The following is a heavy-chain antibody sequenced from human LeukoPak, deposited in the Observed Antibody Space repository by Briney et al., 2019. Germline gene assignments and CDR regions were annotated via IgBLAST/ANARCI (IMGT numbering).Heavy chain of an antibody. Sequence: GGSLTLSCAASGCTFSSYKLHWVRQPPGKGLVWVSRINNDGSNTIYADSVKGRFTISRDNAKNTLYLQMNSLRAEDTAVYYCARGDGYNLRNYWGERTLVTVSS. CDR1: GCTFSSYK. CDR2: INNDGSNT. J-gene: IGHJ4*02. V-gene: IGHV3-74*01. D-gene: IGHD5-24*01. CDR3: ARGDGYNLRNY.